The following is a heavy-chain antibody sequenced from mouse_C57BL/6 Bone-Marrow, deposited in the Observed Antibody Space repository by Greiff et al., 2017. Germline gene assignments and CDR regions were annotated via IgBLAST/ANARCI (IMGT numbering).Heavy chain of an antibody. V-gene: IGHV5-12*01. CDR3: ARPYDGYYPAWFAY. Sequence: VQVVESGGGLVQPGGSLKLSCAASGFTFSDYYMYWVRQTPEKRLEWVAYISNGGGSTYYPDTVKGRFTISRDNAKNTLYLQMSRLKSEDTAMYYCARPYDGYYPAWFAYWGQGTLVTVSA. J-gene: IGHJ3*01. CDR1: GFTFSDYY. D-gene: IGHD2-3*01. CDR2: ISNGGGST.